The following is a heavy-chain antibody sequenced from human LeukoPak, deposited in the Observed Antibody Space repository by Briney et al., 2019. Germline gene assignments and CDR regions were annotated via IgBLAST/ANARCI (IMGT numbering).Heavy chain of an antibody. J-gene: IGHJ5*02. D-gene: IGHD4-17*01. CDR2: IHYSGST. V-gene: IGHV4-61*01. CDR3: TRTNYGVYNWFDP. Sequence: PSETLSLTCTVSGGAVSSGSYYWSWIRQPPGQGLEWIGYIHYSGSTKYNPSLKSRVTMSVDTSKNQFSLKVTSVTAADTAIYSCTRTNYGVYNWFDPWGQGTLVTVSS. CDR1: GGAVSSGSYY.